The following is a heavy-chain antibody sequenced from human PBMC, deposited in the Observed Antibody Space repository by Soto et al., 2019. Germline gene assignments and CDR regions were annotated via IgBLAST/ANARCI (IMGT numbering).Heavy chain of an antibody. CDR3: ARMSCSRTTSYYGMDV. Sequence: PGESLKISCRGSGYSFSTYCITWVRQMPGQGLEWMGRIDPSDSYTHYSPAFQGHVTISADRSISTAYLQWSSLKASDTAMYYCARMSCSRTTSYYGMDVWGQGTAVTVSS. J-gene: IGHJ6*02. CDR1: GYSFSTYC. V-gene: IGHV5-10-1*01. CDR2: IDPSDSYT. D-gene: IGHD2-2*01.